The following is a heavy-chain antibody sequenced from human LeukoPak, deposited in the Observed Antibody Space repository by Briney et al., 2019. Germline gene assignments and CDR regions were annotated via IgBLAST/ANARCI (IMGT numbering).Heavy chain of an antibody. D-gene: IGHD3-10*02. J-gene: IGHJ6*04. CDR3: AELGITMIGGV. CDR1: KFTFDIYT. Sequence: GGSLRLSCAASKFTFDIYTMNWVRQAPGKGLEWVSSITSNSRYIFYADSVKGRFTISRDNAKNSLYLQMNSLRAEDTAVYYCAELGITMIGGVWGKGTTVTISS. CDR2: ITSNSRYI. V-gene: IGHV3-21*01.